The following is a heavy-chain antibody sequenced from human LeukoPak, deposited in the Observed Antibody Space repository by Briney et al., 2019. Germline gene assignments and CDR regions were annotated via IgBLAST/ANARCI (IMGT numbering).Heavy chain of an antibody. CDR3: ATEWIDSSGYYQSGGDAFDI. J-gene: IGHJ3*02. D-gene: IGHD3-22*01. CDR2: IYSGGST. Sequence: GGSLRLSCAASGFTVSSNYMSWVRQAPGKGLEWVSVIYSGGSTYYADSVKGRFTISRDNSKNTLYLRMNSLRAEDTAVYYCATEWIDSSGYYQSGGDAFDIWGQGTMVTVSS. V-gene: IGHV3-53*01. CDR1: GFTVSSNY.